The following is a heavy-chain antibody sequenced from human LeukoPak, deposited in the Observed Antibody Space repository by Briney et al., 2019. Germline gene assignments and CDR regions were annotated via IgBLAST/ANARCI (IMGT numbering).Heavy chain of an antibody. CDR2: IYYSGST. CDR3: ARDGRSGYEDL. J-gene: IGHJ5*02. CDR1: GGSISSYY. V-gene: IGHV4-59*12. Sequence: PSETLSLTCTVSGGSISSYYWSWIRQPPGKGLEWIGYIYYSGSTNYNPSLKSRVTISVDTSKNQFSLRLTSVTAADTGIYYCARDGRSGYEDLWGPGTLVTVSS. D-gene: IGHD5-12*01.